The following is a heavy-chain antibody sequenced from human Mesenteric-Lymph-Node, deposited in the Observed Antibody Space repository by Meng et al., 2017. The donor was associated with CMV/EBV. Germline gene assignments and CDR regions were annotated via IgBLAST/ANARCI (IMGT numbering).Heavy chain of an antibody. J-gene: IGHJ4*02. Sequence: CAASGLTFNTAWMGWVRQAPGKGLEWVGRIKSKIDGGTSDYAAPVKGRFTISRDDSKNTLYLQINSLEPEDTAVYYCTTPRGSGFDYWGQGTLVTVSS. D-gene: IGHD3-16*01. CDR2: IKSKIDGGTS. CDR1: GLTFNTAW. V-gene: IGHV3-15*01. CDR3: TTPRGSGFDY.